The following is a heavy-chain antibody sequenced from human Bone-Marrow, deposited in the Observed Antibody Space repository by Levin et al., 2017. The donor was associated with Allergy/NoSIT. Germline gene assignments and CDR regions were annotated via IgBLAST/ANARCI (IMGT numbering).Heavy chain of an antibody. CDR2: IWYDGSNK. J-gene: IGHJ5*02. D-gene: IGHD4-11*01. V-gene: IGHV3-33*01. CDR1: GFTFSSYG. CDR3: ARETYSSPFPRIRYNWFDP. Sequence: PGGSLRLSCAASGFTFSSYGMHWVRQAPGKGLEWVAVIWYDGSNKYYADSVKGRFTISRDNSKNTLYLQMNSLRAEGTAVYYCARETYSSPFPRIRYNWFDPWGQGTLVTVSS.